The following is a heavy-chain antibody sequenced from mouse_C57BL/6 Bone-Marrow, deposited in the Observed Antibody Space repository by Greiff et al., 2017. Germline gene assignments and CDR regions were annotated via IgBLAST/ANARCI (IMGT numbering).Heavy chain of an antibody. CDR1: GFSLTSYG. Sequence: QVQLQQSGLGLVQPSQSLSITCTVSGFSLTSYGVHWVRQSPGKGLEWVGVIWSGGSSDYNAAFMSRLSITKDNSKSYIVFKMNSLQADDTAIYYCAKNRCYGSSYGYAMDYWGQGTSATVSS. CDR2: IWSGGSS. D-gene: IGHD1-1*01. J-gene: IGHJ4*01. V-gene: IGHV2-5*01. CDR3: AKNRCYGSSYGYAMDY.